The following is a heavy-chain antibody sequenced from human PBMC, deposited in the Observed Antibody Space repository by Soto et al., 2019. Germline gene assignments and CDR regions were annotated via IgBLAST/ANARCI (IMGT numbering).Heavy chain of an antibody. J-gene: IGHJ5*02. CDR2: ITPLYGTK. CDR3: ARGGTLKAFDP. Sequence: QVQLVQSGPEVKEPGSSVKVSCKTSGGTFSSYSLNWVRQAPGQGLEWMGVITPLYGTKNYAQRFRGRVTFAADESTSTVFMELTRATSDATAVYFCARGGTLKAFDPWGQGTLVTVSS. V-gene: IGHV1-69*12. D-gene: IGHD3-16*01. CDR1: GGTFSSYS.